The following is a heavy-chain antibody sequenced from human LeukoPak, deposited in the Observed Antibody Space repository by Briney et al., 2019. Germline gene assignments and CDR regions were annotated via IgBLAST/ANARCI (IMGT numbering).Heavy chain of an antibody. CDR3: ATLGYCSSTSCYGYMDV. V-gene: IGHV1-2*02. CDR1: GYTLTGYY. Sequence: ASVKVSCKASGYTLTGYYMHWVRQAPGQGLEWMGWINPNNGATNFAQKFQGRVTMTRDTSISTAYMELSRLRSDDTAVYYCATLGYCSSTSCYGYMDVWGKGTTVTVSS. D-gene: IGHD2-2*01. J-gene: IGHJ6*03. CDR2: INPNNGAT.